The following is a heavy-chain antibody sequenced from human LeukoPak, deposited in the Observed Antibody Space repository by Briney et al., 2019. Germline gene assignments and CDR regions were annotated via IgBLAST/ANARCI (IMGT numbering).Heavy chain of an antibody. D-gene: IGHD3-22*01. CDR3: ARQGDYYDSRCYIDI. Sequence: SETLSLTCTVSGGSISSYYWSWIRQPPGKGLEWIGYIYYSGSTNYNPSLKSRVTISVDTSKNQFSLKLSSVTAADTAIYYCARQGDYYDSRCYIDIWGQGTMVTVSS. V-gene: IGHV4-59*08. CDR2: IYYSGST. J-gene: IGHJ3*02. CDR1: GGSISSYY.